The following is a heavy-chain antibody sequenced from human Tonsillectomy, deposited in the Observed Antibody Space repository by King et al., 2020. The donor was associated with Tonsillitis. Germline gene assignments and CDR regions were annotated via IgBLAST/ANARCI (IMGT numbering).Heavy chain of an antibody. Sequence: VQLVESGGGLVQPGRSLRLSCAASGFTFDDYAMHWVRQAPGKGLEWVSGISWNSGSIGYADSVKGRFTISRDNAKNSLYLQMNSLRAEDTALYYCAKDRYSSGPYYFDFWGQGTLVTVSS. D-gene: IGHD6-19*01. CDR2: ISWNSGSI. CDR1: GFTFDDYA. V-gene: IGHV3-9*01. J-gene: IGHJ4*02. CDR3: AKDRYSSGPYYFDF.